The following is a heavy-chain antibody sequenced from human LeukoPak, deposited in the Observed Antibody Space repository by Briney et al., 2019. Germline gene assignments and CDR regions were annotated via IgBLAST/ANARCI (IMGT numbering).Heavy chain of an antibody. CDR1: GFTFSGYW. CDR3: ARLLWTTGTTVFDY. D-gene: IGHD4-17*01. J-gene: IGHJ4*02. V-gene: IGHV3-7*01. CDR2: IKQDGSEI. Sequence: PGGSLRLSCVASGFTFSGYWMSWVRPAPGKGLEWVANIKQDGSEIYYVDSVKGRFTISRDNAKNSLYLQMNSLRAEDTAVYYCARLLWTTGTTVFDYWGQGTLVTVSS.